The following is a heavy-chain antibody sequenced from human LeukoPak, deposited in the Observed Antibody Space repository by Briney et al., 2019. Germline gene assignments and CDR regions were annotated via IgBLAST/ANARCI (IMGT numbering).Heavy chain of an antibody. J-gene: IGHJ3*02. D-gene: IGHD3-10*01. CDR2: FDPEDGET. CDR1: GYTLTELS. CDR3: ATGHTSPYGSGSYDAFDI. Sequence: ASVKVSCKVSGYTLTELSMHWVRQAPGKGLEWMGGFDPEDGETTYAQKFQGRVTMTEDTSTDTAYMELSSLRSEDTAVYYCATGHTSPYGSGSYDAFDIWGQGTMVTVSS. V-gene: IGHV1-24*01.